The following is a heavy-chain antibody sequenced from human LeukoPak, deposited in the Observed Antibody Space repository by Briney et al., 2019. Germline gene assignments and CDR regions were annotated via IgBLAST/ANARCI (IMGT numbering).Heavy chain of an antibody. CDR1: GFTFSSYG. J-gene: IGHJ6*03. CDR3: AKGSLYYYYYMDV. V-gene: IGHV3-23*01. CDR2: ISGSGGST. Sequence: GGSLRLSCAASGFTFSSYGMSWVRQAPGKGLEWVSAISGSGGSTYYADSVKGRFTISRDNAKNLLYLQMNSLRAEDTAVYYCAKGSLYYYYYMDVWGKGTTVTVSS.